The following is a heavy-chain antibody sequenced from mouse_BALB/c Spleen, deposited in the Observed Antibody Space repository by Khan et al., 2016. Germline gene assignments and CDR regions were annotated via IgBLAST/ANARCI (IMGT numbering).Heavy chain of an antibody. Sequence: EVQLVETGGGLVQPKGSLKLSCAASGFTFNTNAMNWVRQAPGKGLEWVARIRSKSNNYATYYADSVKDRFTISRDDSHSMLYLQMNNLKTEDTAMYDCVADGGSSFYWYFDVWGAGTTVTVSS. D-gene: IGHD1-1*01. CDR3: VADGGSSFYWYFDV. V-gene: IGHV10S3*01. CDR2: IRSKSNNYAT. J-gene: IGHJ1*01. CDR1: GFTFNTNA.